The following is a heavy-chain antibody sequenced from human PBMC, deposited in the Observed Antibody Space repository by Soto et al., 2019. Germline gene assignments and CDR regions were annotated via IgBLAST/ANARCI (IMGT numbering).Heavy chain of an antibody. V-gene: IGHV1-3*04. Sequence: VASVKVSCKASGYTFSTYAMHWVRQAPGRRPEWMGWINTGNGNTYYSQKFQGRATLTRDTSASTAYIELSSPRSEDTALYYCARAPYGASIDYWGQGTLVTVSS. CDR1: GYTFSTYA. CDR2: INTGNGNT. D-gene: IGHD4-17*01. CDR3: ARAPYGASIDY. J-gene: IGHJ4*02.